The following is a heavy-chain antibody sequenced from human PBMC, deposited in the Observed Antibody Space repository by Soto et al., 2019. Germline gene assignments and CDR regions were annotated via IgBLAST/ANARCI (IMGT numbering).Heavy chain of an antibody. D-gene: IGHD3-9*01. J-gene: IGHJ4*02. CDR1: GFTFSSYS. CDR3: ARISPYDILTGYYLTFDY. CDR2: ISSSSSYI. Sequence: EVQLVESGGGLVKPGGSLRLSCAASGFTFSSYSMNWVRQAPGKGLEWVSSISSSSSYIYYADSVKGRFTISRDNAKNSLYLQMTSLRAEDTAVYYCARISPYDILTGYYLTFDYWGQGTLVTVSS. V-gene: IGHV3-21*01.